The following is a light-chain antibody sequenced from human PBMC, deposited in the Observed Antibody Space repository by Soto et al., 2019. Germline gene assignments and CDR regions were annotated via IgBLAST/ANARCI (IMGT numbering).Light chain of an antibody. CDR1: QSVSSY. CDR2: DAS. J-gene: IGKJ5*01. Sequence: EIVLTQSPATLSLSPGERATLSCRASQSVSSYLAWYQQKPGQAPRLLIYDASNRATGIPARFSGSGSGTDFTLTISSLQFEDFAVYYCQQYNNWPSTFGQGTRLEIK. CDR3: QQYNNWPST. V-gene: IGKV3-11*01.